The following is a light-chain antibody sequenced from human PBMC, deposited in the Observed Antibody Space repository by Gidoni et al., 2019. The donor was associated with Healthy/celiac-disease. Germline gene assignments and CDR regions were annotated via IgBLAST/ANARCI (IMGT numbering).Light chain of an antibody. V-gene: IGKV1-33*01. CDR3: QQYDNLPRT. J-gene: IGKJ4*01. Sequence: IQLTHSPPSLSASVGDRVTITCQASHDISHYLNWYQQKPGKAPKLLIYDASNLEPGVPSRFSGSGSGTDFTFTISSLQPEDIATYYCQQYDNLPRTFGGGTKVEIK. CDR2: DAS. CDR1: HDISHY.